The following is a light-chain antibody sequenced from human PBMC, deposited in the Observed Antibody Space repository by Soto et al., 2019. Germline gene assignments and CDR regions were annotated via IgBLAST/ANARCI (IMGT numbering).Light chain of an antibody. V-gene: IGKV3D-20*02. CDR3: QQYNNWPLT. CDR1: QSVSSNY. J-gene: IGKJ4*01. Sequence: EIVLTQSPATLSLSPGERATLSCKASQSVSSNYLAWYQQKPGQAPRLLIYGASSRATGIPDRFSGSGSGTEFTLTISSLQSEDFAVYYCQQYNNWPLTFGGGTKV. CDR2: GAS.